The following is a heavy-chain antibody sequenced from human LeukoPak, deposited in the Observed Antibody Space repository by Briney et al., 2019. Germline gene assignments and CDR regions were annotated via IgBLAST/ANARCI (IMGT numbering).Heavy chain of an antibody. J-gene: IGHJ4*02. CDR1: GYTFTSYG. Sequence: ASVKVSCKASGYTFTSYGISWVRQAPGQGLEWMGWISAYNGNTNYAQKLQGRVTMTRDTSISTAYMELSRLRSDDTAVYYCARSRGVGAARRLDYWGQGTLVTVSS. CDR2: ISAYNGNT. CDR3: ARSRGVGAARRLDY. D-gene: IGHD6-6*01. V-gene: IGHV1-18*01.